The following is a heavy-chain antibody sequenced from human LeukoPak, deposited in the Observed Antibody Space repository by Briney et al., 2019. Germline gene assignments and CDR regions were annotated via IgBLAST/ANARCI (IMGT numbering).Heavy chain of an antibody. CDR1: GFTFSRFS. CDR2: ISVDGCST. V-gene: IGHV3-74*01. Sequence: GGSLRLSCAASGFTFSRFSMHWVRQVPGKGLVWVSRISVDGCSTNYADSVKGRFTISRDNSKNTLYLQMNSLRAEDTAVYYCAQSGGTDVWGQGTTVTVSS. J-gene: IGHJ6*02. CDR3: AQSGGTDV.